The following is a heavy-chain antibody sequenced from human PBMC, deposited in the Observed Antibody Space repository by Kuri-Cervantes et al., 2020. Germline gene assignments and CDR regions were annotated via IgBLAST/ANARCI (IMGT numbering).Heavy chain of an antibody. CDR3: ARGRSRFMEYNYDAFDI. D-gene: IGHD2/OR15-2a*01. Sequence: ASVKVSCKASGYTFTSYDINWVRQATGQGLEWMGWMNPNSGNTGYAQKFQGRVTMTRNTSISTAYMELSSLRSEDTAVYYCARGRSRFMEYNYDAFDIWGQGTVVTVSS. J-gene: IGHJ3*02. V-gene: IGHV1-8*02. CDR1: GYTFTSYD. CDR2: MNPNSGNT.